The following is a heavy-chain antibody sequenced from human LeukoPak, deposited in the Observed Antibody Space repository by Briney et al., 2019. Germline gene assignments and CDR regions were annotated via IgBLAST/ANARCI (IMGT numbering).Heavy chain of an antibody. V-gene: IGHV3-7*01. CDR2: TKPDGSAE. J-gene: IGHJ6*02. Sequence: PGGSLRLSCAASGFTFRNYWMGWVRQAPGKGPEWVANTKPDGSAEYYADSVRGRFTTSRDNANNFLYLQMNRLRAEDTAVYFCARGRLQLWSFPLPYNHYAIDVWGQGTTVTVSS. D-gene: IGHD5-18*01. CDR1: GFTFRNYW. CDR3: ARGRLQLWSFPLPYNHYAIDV.